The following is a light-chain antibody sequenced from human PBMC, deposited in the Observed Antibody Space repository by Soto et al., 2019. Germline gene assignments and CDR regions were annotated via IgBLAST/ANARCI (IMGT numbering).Light chain of an antibody. CDR1: QSVGSD. Sequence: EIGMRRFPATLCVASGERGTLSGRASQSVGSDLAWYQQKPGQAPRLVIYDILTRATGVPTRISGSGSGTEFTLTISSLQSEDFAVYYCQQYNSWPLTFGGGTKVDIK. V-gene: IGKV3D-15*01. CDR3: QQYNSWPLT. CDR2: DIL. J-gene: IGKJ4*01.